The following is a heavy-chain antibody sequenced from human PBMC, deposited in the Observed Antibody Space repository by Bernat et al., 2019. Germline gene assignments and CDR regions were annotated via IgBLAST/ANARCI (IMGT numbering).Heavy chain of an antibody. J-gene: IGHJ4*02. CDR1: GGSISSGDYY. CDR2: IYYSGST. D-gene: IGHD5-24*01. V-gene: IGHV4-30-4*01. CDR3: ARYIVEMDNYFDY. Sequence: QVQLQESGPGLVKPSQTLSLTCTVSGGSISSGDYYWSWIHQPPGKGLEWIGYIYYSGSTYYNPSLKSRVTISVDTSKNQFSLKLSSVTAADTAVYYCARYIVEMDNYFDYWGQGTLVTVSS.